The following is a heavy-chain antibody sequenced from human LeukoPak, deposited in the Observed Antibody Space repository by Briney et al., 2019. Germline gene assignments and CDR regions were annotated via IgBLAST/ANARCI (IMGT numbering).Heavy chain of an antibody. J-gene: IGHJ4*02. Sequence: GGSLRLSCAASGFTFSSYSMNWVRQAPGKGLEWVAIILYGGSNKHYADSVKGRFSISRDNSKNTLYLQMNSLRAEDTAVYYCARVPYGSGTYTDYWGQGTPVTVSS. CDR1: GFTFSSYS. CDR3: ARVPYGSGTYTDY. V-gene: IGHV3-30*03. D-gene: IGHD3-10*01. CDR2: ILYGGSNK.